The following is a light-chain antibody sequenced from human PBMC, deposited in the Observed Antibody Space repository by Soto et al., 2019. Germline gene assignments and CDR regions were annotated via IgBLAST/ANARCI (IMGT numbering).Light chain of an antibody. J-gene: IGLJ3*02. CDR3: LAWHSGTGV. V-gene: IGLV3-1*01. Sequence: SYELTQPPSLSVSPGQTASITCSGDKLVDKYVSWYQQRPGQSPVMVIYQDTKRPSGIPERFSGSNSGNTATLTITGTQAMDEGDYYCLAWHSGTGVFGGGTKLTVL. CDR2: QDT. CDR1: KLVDKY.